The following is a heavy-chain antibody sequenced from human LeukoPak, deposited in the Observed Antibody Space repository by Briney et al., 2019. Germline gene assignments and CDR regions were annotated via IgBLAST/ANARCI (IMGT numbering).Heavy chain of an antibody. CDR1: GGSISSSSYY. J-gene: IGHJ4*02. D-gene: IGHD3-22*01. Sequence: SETLSLTCTVSGGSISSSSYYWGWVRQPPGEGLEWIGNIYYSGSTYYNPSLKSRVTISVDTSKNQFSLKLSSVTAADTAVYYCARRMGDSSGYYYFDYWGQGTLVTVSS. V-gene: IGHV4-39*01. CDR2: IYYSGST. CDR3: ARRMGDSSGYYYFDY.